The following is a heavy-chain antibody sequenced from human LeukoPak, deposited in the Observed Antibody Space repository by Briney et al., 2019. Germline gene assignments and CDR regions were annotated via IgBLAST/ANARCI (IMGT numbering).Heavy chain of an antibody. Sequence: GGSLRLSCAASGFTFNNYAMSWVRQAPGKGLEWVSAISGSGGATYYADSVKGRFTISRDNSKNTLFLHMNSLRVEDTAVYYCAKAPAAATKYYYGMDVWGEGTTVTVSS. V-gene: IGHV3-23*01. CDR1: GFTFNNYA. D-gene: IGHD6-13*01. J-gene: IGHJ6*02. CDR2: ISGSGGAT. CDR3: AKAPAAATKYYYGMDV.